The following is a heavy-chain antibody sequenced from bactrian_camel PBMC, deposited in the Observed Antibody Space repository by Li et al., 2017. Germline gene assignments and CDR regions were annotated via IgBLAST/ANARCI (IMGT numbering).Heavy chain of an antibody. CDR3: AADYRCNWSSADFAD. D-gene: IGHD7*01. Sequence: VQLVESGGGSVQAGGSLRLSCTASGAAYGGICMGWFRQAPGKEREGVARIEADGRTWYVDAVKGRFTISKDNAKNLYLQMNSLKPEDTAMYYCAADYRCNWSSADFADWGQGTQVTVS. V-gene: IGHV3S55*01. CDR1: GAAYGGIC. J-gene: IGHJ6*01. CDR2: IEADGRT.